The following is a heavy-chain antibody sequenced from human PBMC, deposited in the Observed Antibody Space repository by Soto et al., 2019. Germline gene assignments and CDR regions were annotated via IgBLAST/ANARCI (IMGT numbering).Heavy chain of an antibody. V-gene: IGHV4-4*07. D-gene: IGHD6-6*01. CDR2: IYTSGTT. CDR3: AREVGRPGRFDP. J-gene: IGHJ5*02. CDR1: GGSLSGHF. Sequence: QVQLQESGPGLVKPSDTLSLTCSVSGGSLSGHFWTWIRQPAGKGPECIGRIYTSGTTTCNPSLESRVTMSMDAAKNQVSLRLKSVTAADTAVYYCAREVGRPGRFDPWGQGILITVSS.